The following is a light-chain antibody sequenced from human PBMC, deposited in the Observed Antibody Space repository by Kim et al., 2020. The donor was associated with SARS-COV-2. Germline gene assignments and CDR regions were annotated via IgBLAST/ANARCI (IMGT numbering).Light chain of an antibody. Sequence: DIQMTQSPSTLSASVGDRVTITCRASQSISSWLAWYQQKPGKAPKLLIYKASSLEGGVPSRFSGSGSGTEFTLTISSLQPDDLATYYCQQYNSYWTFGQGTKVDIK. V-gene: IGKV1-5*03. CDR3: QQYNSYWT. CDR2: KAS. CDR1: QSISSW. J-gene: IGKJ1*01.